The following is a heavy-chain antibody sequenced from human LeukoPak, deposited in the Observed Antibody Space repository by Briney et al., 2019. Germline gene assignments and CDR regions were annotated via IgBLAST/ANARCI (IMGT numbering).Heavy chain of an antibody. J-gene: IGHJ4*02. V-gene: IGHV3-30*18. CDR1: GFTFSSYG. Sequence: PGRFLRLSCAASGFTFSSYGRHWVREAPGKGLEWVAVISYDGSNEYYADSVKGRFTVSRDNSKNTLYLQMNSLRAEDTAVFYCAKGQNVDTASLDYWGQGTLVTVSS. D-gene: IGHD5-18*01. CDR2: ISYDGSNE. CDR3: AKGQNVDTASLDY.